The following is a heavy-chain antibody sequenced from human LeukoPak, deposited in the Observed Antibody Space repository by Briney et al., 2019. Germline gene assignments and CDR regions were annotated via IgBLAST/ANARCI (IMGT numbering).Heavy chain of an antibody. CDR2: INHSGST. J-gene: IGHJ6*02. CDR1: GFTFSSYW. Sequence: GSLRLSCAASGFTFSSYWMSWIRQPPGKGLEWIGEINHSGSTNYNPSLESRVTISLDTSKSQFSLRLSSVTAADTALYYCARGPPPYGMDVWGQGTTVTVSS. V-gene: IGHV4-34*01. CDR3: ARGPPPYGMDV.